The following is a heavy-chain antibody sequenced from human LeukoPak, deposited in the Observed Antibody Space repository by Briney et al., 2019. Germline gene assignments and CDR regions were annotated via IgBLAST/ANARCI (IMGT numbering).Heavy chain of an antibody. CDR3: ARALAQGGSFDLYYFDS. CDR1: GYTSTTYG. J-gene: IGHJ4*02. Sequence: ASVKVSCKASGYTSTTYGISWVRQAPGQGLEWMGWAYNSYTHYAQTLRDRLTMTTDTSTSTSYMELRSLRSDDTAVYYCARALAQGGSFDLYYFDSWGQGSLVTVSS. CDR2: AYNSYT. D-gene: IGHD3-9*01. V-gene: IGHV1-18*01.